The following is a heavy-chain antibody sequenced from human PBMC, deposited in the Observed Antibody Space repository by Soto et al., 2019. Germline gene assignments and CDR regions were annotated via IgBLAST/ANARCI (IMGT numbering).Heavy chain of an antibody. J-gene: IGHJ6*02. Sequence: QVQLVQSGAEVKEPGSSVKVSCKASGGTFDNYAITWVRQAPGQGLEWMGGIIPMLDSANYAEKFQDRVTITADESTSTAYMEVSSLRSEDTAVYYCARTHHYDSGGKTYFYYGMDVWGQGTTVTVSS. CDR2: IIPMLDSA. CDR1: GGTFDNYA. D-gene: IGHD3-22*01. CDR3: ARTHHYDSGGKTYFYYGMDV. V-gene: IGHV1-69*12.